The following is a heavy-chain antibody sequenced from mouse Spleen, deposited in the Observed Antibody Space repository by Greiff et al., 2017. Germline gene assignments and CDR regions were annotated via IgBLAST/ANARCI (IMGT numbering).Heavy chain of an antibody. V-gene: IGHV1S29*02. CDR2: IYPYNGGT. CDR1: GYTFTDYN. D-gene: IGHD2-1*01. CDR3: ARGNYGNYDWYFDV. Sequence: EVKLVESGPELVKPGASVKISCKASGYTFTDYNMHWVKQSHGKSLEWIGYIYPYNGGTGYNQKFKSKATLTVDNSSSTAYMELRSLTSEDSAVYYCARGNYGNYDWYFDVWGAGTTVTVSS. J-gene: IGHJ1*01.